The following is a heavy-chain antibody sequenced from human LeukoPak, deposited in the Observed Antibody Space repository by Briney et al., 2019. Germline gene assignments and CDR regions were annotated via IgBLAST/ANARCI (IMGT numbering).Heavy chain of an antibody. D-gene: IGHD3-3*01. CDR3: AKIRHAVDFWSGYYPLFDY. CDR1: GFTFSSYA. J-gene: IGHJ4*02. Sequence: GGSLRLSCAASGFTFSSYAMSWVRQAPGKGLEWVSAISGSGGSTYYADSVKGRFTISRDNSKNTLYLQMNSLRAEDTAVYYCAKIRHAVDFWSGYYPLFDYWGQGTLVTVSS. V-gene: IGHV3-23*01. CDR2: ISGSGGST.